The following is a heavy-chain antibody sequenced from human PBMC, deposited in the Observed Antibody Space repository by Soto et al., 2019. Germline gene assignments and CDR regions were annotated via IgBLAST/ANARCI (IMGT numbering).Heavy chain of an antibody. CDR2: ISAYNGNT. D-gene: IGHD2-2*01. V-gene: IGHV1-18*01. J-gene: IGHJ4*02. CDR1: GYTFTSYG. CDR3: AREGLGDCSSTSCYAPPTYYFDY. Sequence: QVQLVQSGAEVKKPGASVKVSCKASGYTFTSYGISWVRQAPGQGLEWMGWISAYNGNTNYAQKLQGRVNMTTDTSTSTAYMELRSLRSDDTAVYYCAREGLGDCSSTSCYAPPTYYFDYWGQGTLVTVSS.